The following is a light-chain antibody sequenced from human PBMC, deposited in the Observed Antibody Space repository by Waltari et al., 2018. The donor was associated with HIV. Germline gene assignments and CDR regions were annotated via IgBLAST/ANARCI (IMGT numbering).Light chain of an antibody. CDR3: GVWDDNLRGV. V-gene: IGLV1-47*01. CDR2: KNN. Sequence: QAVLTQPPSASASSGQKITISCSGADSTVGRQHVHWYHQFPGGAPKLLLYKNNQRSSGVPDRFAGSKSGTSASLTISGLRSEDEGIYFCGVWDDNLRGVFGGGTRLTV. J-gene: IGLJ2*01. CDR1: DSTVGRQH.